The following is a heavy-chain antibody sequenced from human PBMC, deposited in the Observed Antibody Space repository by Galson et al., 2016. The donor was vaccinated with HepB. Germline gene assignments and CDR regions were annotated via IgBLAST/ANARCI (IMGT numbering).Heavy chain of an antibody. CDR1: GFTFDDYG. D-gene: IGHD4-17*01. J-gene: IGHJ4*02. Sequence: SLRLSCAASGFTFDDYGLSWVRQAPGKGLEWVSGINWNGGSTGYADSVKGRFTISRDNAKNSLYLQMNSLRAEDTALYYCARGMSHDYGVSADHWGQGTLVTVSS. V-gene: IGHV3-20*04. CDR3: ARGMSHDYGVSADH. CDR2: INWNGGST.